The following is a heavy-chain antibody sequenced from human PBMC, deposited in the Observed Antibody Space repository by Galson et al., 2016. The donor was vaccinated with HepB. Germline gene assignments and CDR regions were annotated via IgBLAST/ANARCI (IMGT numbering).Heavy chain of an antibody. D-gene: IGHD1-1*01. CDR2: ISSNGDFI. Sequence: SLRLSCAASGISFSTFSMNWVRQAPGQGLEWLSSISSNGDFINYADSVKGRFTISRDNADNSLFLHMSSLRAEDTATYYCARDNSHCGRTGCIPTYRYFDRWGRGTLVTVSS. J-gene: IGHJ2*01. CDR3: ARDNSHCGRTGCIPTYRYFDR. V-gene: IGHV3-21*01. CDR1: GISFSTFS.